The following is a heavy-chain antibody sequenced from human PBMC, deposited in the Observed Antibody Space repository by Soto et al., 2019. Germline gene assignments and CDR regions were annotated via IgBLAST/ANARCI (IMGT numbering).Heavy chain of an antibody. Sequence: ASVKVSCKASGYTFTSYAMHWVRQAPGQRLEWMGWINAGNGNTKYSQKFQGRVTITRDTSASTAYMELSSLRSEDTAVYYCARVGAAAGPYYFDYWGQGTLVTVSS. CDR1: GYTFTSYA. CDR3: ARVGAAAGPYYFDY. CDR2: INAGNGNT. J-gene: IGHJ4*02. V-gene: IGHV1-3*01. D-gene: IGHD6-13*01.